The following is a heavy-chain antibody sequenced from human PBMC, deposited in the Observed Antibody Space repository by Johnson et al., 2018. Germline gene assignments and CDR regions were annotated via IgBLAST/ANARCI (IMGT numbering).Heavy chain of an antibody. CDR2: MFYNGTT. J-gene: IGHJ6*03. Sequence: QVQLQESGPGLVKPSETLSLSCTVSGSSISSYYWSWNRQPPGKGLEWMGSMFYNGTTNYKPSLKSRITISVDTSKNQFSRKLSSVTAADTAVYYCARYSSSRADYYYYSMDVWGEGTTVTVSS. V-gene: IGHV4-59*01. CDR1: GSSISSYY. D-gene: IGHD6-13*01. CDR3: ARYSSSRADYYYYSMDV.